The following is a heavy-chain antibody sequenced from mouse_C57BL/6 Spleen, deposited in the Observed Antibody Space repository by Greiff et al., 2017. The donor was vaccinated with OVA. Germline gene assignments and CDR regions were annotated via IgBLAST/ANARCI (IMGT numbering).Heavy chain of an antibody. J-gene: IGHJ3*01. CDR2: INPYNGGT. Sequence: VQLQQSGPVLVKPGASVKMSCKASGYTFTDYYMNWVKQSHGKSLEWIGVINPYNGGTSYNQKFKGKATLTVDKSSSTAYMELNSLTSEDSAVYYCARSTMVTTGGFAYWGQGTLVTVSA. V-gene: IGHV1-19*01. CDR3: ARSTMVTTGGFAY. D-gene: IGHD2-2*01. CDR1: GYTFTDYY.